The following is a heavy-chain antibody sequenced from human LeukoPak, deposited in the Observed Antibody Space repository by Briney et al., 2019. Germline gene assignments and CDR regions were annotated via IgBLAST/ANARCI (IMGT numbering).Heavy chain of an antibody. V-gene: IGHV3-53*01. CDR1: GFIVSDKY. Sequence: PGGSLRLSCAASGFIVSDKYLSWVRQAPGKGLEWVSVIYSGGSTYYAASVKGRFTISRDNSKNTLCLQMNSLRAEDTAVYYCARVAFRSSSYISGIDYWGQGTLVTVSS. CDR3: ARVAFRSSSYISGIDY. D-gene: IGHD6-6*01. CDR2: IYSGGST. J-gene: IGHJ4*02.